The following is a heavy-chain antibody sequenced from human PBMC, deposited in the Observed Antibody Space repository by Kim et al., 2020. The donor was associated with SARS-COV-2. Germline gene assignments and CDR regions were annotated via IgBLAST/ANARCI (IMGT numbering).Heavy chain of an antibody. V-gene: IGHV1-18*01. CDR3: APYYDSNSYRGQWD. D-gene: IGHD3-22*01. CDR1: GYSFSNYG. Sequence: AAVKVSCKAAGYSFSNYGLVWARQAPGQGLEWMGGISSNSGPTKYAQHAQGRVTLTTDTSTNTGSMELSSLRSDDTAVYYCAPYYDSNSYRGQWDWGQGT. J-gene: IGHJ4*01. CDR2: ISSNSGPT.